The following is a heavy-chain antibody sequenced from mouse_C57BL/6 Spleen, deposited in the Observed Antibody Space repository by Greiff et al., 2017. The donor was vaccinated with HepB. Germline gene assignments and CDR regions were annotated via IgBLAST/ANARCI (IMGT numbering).Heavy chain of an antibody. CDR3: ARRDTTVVATWYFDV. CDR1: GYSFTGYY. D-gene: IGHD1-1*01. CDR2: INPSTGGT. J-gene: IGHJ1*03. V-gene: IGHV1-42*01. Sequence: EVQLQQSGPELVKPGASVKISCKASGYSFTGYYMNWVKQSPEKSLEWIGEINPSTGGTTYNQKFKAKATLTVDKSSSTAYMQLKSLTSEDSAVYYCARRDTTVVATWYFDVWGTGTTVTVSS.